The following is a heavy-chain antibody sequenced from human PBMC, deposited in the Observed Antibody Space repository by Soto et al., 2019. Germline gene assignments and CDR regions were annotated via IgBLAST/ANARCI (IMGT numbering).Heavy chain of an antibody. J-gene: IGHJ6*03. Sequence: SETLSLTCTVSGGSISSYYWSWIRQPPGKGLEWIGCIYYSGSTHYNPSLKSRVTMSVDTSKNQFSLKLSSVTAADTAMYYCASSSTIFGVVHYYMDVWGKGTTVTVSS. CDR1: GGSISSYY. D-gene: IGHD3-3*01. CDR2: IYYSGST. CDR3: ASSSTIFGVVHYYMDV. V-gene: IGHV4-59*08.